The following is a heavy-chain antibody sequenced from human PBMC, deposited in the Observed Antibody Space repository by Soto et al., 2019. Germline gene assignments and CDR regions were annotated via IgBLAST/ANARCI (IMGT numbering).Heavy chain of an antibody. CDR2: IYYSGST. J-gene: IGHJ5*02. V-gene: IGHV4-39*01. CDR3: TRHGGGAARDRPLYL. CDR1: GRSIRSSTYY. Sequence: PSETLSLTCTVSGRSIRSSTYYWGWIRQPPGKGLEWIGSIYYSGSTHYNPSLKSRVTMSVDTSTNQFSLKLNSVTAADTAVYYCTRHGGGAARDRPLYLCGQGPLFTVS. D-gene: IGHD6-6*01.